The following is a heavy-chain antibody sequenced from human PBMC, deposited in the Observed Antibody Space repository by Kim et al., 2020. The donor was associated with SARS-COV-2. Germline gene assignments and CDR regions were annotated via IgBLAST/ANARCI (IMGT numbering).Heavy chain of an antibody. CDR3: AKGRYSGYDSPFDY. V-gene: IGHV3-23*02. J-gene: IGHJ4*02. Sequence: SGKGRFTNSRDNSKNTLYLKMNSLRAEDTAVYYCAKGRYSGYDSPFDYWGQGTLVTVSS. D-gene: IGHD5-12*01.